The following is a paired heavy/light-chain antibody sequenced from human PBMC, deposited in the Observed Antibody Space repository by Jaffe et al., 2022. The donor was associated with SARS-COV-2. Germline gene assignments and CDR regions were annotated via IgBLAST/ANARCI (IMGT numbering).Heavy chain of an antibody. D-gene: IGHD3-9*01. V-gene: IGHV3-7*01. CDR1: GFTFSSYW. CDR3: ARDYDILTGYRPYYGMDV. Sequence: EVQLVESGGGLVQPGGSLRLSCAASGFTFSSYWMSWVRQAPGKGLEWVANIKQDGSEKYYVDSVKGRFTISRDNAKNSLYLQMNSLRAEDTAVYYCARDYDILTGYRPYYGMDVWGQGTTVTVSS. J-gene: IGHJ6*02. CDR2: IKQDGSEK.
Light chain of an antibody. V-gene: IGKV3-20*01. CDR3: QQYGSSPFMYT. CDR2: GAS. CDR1: QSVSSSY. J-gene: IGKJ2*01. Sequence: EIVLTQSPGTLSLSPGERATLSCRASQSVSSSYLAWYQQKPGQAPRLLIYGASSRATGIPDRFSGSGSGTDFTLTISRLEPEDFAVYYCQQYGSSPFMYTFGQGTKLEIK.